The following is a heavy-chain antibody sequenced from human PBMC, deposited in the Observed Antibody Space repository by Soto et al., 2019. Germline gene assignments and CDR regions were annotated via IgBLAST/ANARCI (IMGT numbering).Heavy chain of an antibody. CDR1: GFTFSSYS. V-gene: IGHV3-21*01. CDR3: ARETSELGMATHDAFDI. D-gene: IGHD5-12*01. CDR2: ISSSSSYI. J-gene: IGHJ3*02. Sequence: GGSLRLSCAASGFTFSSYSMNWVRQAPGKGLEWVSSISSSSSYIYYADSVKGRFTISRDNAKNSLYLQMNSLRAEDTAVYYGARETSELGMATHDAFDIWGQGTMVTVSS.